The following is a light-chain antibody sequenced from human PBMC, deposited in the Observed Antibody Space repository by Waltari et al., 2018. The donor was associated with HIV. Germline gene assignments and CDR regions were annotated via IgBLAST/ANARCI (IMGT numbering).Light chain of an antibody. Sequence: QSALTPPHSASGSPGQSVTISCTGTSSYLGGYYYVPWYQQHPGKAPKLMIYEVSKRPSGVPDRFSGSKSGNTASLTVSGLQAEDEADYYCSSFAGSNNLGVFGGGTKLTVL. CDR1: SSYLGGYYY. V-gene: IGLV2-8*01. J-gene: IGLJ3*02. CDR2: EVS. CDR3: SSFAGSNNLGV.